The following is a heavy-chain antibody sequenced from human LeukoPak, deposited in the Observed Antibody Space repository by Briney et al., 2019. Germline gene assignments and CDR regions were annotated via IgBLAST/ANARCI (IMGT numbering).Heavy chain of an antibody. D-gene: IGHD3-10*02. V-gene: IGHV3-21*01. CDR3: ATWTSPHYYYVSYYYYYGMDV. CDR1: GFTFSRYS. CDR2: ISSSSIYI. Sequence: GGSLRLSCAASGFTFSRYSMNWVRQAPGKGLEWVSSISSSSIYIYYADSVKDQFTIPRVNTKISLYLQMNTLRADGTAVYYCATWTSPHYYYVSYYYYYGMDVWGQGTTVTVSS. J-gene: IGHJ6*02.